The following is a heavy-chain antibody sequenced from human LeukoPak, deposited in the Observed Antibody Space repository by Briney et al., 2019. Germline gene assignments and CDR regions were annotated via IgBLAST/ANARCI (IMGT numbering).Heavy chain of an antibody. J-gene: IGHJ4*02. V-gene: IGHV3-21*01. CDR1: GFTFSTYT. CDR3: VREVYGVYYFDY. Sequence: PGGSLRLSCAASGFTFSTYTMNWVRQAPGKGLEWVSSISSGSSFISYADSVKGRFTISRDNAKNSLYLQMNSLRAEDTAVYYCVREVYGVYYFDYWGQGTLVTVSS. CDR2: ISSGSSFI. D-gene: IGHD4-17*01.